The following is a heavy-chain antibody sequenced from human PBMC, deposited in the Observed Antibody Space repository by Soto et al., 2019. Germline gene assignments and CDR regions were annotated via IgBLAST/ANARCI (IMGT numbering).Heavy chain of an antibody. CDR2: TYYSGST. V-gene: IGHV4-31*03. Sequence: SETLSLTCTVSGGSISSGGYYWSWIRQHPGKGLEWIGYTYYSGSTYHNPSLKSRVTISVDTSKNQFSLKLSSVTAADTAVYYCARRGSGHFDYWGQGTLVTVSS. D-gene: IGHD2-15*01. CDR3: ARRGSGHFDY. CDR1: GGSISSGGYY. J-gene: IGHJ4*02.